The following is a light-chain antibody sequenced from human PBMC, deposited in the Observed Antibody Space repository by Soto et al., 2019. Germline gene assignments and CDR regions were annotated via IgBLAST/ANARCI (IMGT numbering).Light chain of an antibody. V-gene: IGLV2-14*01. Sequence: QSVLTQPASVSGSPGQSITISCTGTSSDVGGYNYVSWYQQHPGKAPKLMIYEVSNRPSGVSNRFSGSKSGNTASLTISGLQAEDEADYYCGTWDSRLSAVVFGGGTQLTVL. CDR3: GTWDSRLSAVV. CDR1: SSDVGGYNY. CDR2: EVS. J-gene: IGLJ2*01.